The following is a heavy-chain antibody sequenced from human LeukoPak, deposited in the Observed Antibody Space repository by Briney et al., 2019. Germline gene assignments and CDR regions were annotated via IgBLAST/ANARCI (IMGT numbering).Heavy chain of an antibody. CDR3: ARERGLYGGNSGYAFDI. J-gene: IGHJ3*02. V-gene: IGHV1-18*01. D-gene: IGHD4-23*01. CDR1: GYTFTSYG. CDR2: ISAYNGNT. Sequence: ASVKVSCKASGYTFTSYGISWVRQAPGQGLEWMGWISAYNGNTNYAQKLQGRVTMTTDTSTSTAYMELRSLRSDDTAVYYCARERGLYGGNSGYAFDIWGQGTMVTVSS.